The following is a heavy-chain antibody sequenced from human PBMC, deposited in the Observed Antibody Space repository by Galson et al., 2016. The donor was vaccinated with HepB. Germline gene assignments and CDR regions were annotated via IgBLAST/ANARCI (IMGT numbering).Heavy chain of an antibody. D-gene: IGHD2-15*01. J-gene: IGHJ4*02. CDR1: GYTFTTSW. CDR3: ARLIGCSSGSCFPTQHADY. V-gene: IGHV5-51*01. Sequence: QSGAEVKKPGESLKISCEGAGYTFTTSWIGWVRQMPGKGLEWMGITYPADSDTRYSPSFNGQVTISVDKSISTAYLQWNILKASDTAMYYCARLIGCSSGSCFPTQHADYWGQGTLVTVSS. CDR2: TYPADSDT.